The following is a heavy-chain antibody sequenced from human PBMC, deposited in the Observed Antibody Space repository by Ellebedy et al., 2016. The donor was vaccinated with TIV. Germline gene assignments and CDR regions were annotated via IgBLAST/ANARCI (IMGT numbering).Heavy chain of an antibody. J-gene: IGHJ5*02. Sequence: GESLKISCTASGFFFDDVAMHWARQTPGKGLEWVSVINGDGTSRYYADSVKGRFTISRANGENSLYLQMNALRPEDTAWYFCAKGLHCSGAGCAQQRLDPWGQGTLVTVSS. V-gene: IGHV3-43*02. D-gene: IGHD2-15*01. CDR2: INGDGTSR. CDR3: AKGLHCSGAGCAQQRLDP. CDR1: GFFFDDVA.